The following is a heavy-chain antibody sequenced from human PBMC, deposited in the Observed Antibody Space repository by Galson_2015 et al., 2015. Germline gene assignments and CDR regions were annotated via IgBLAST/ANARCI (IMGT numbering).Heavy chain of an antibody. V-gene: IGHV3-9*01. Sequence: SLRLSCAASGFTFDNYAMHWVRQAPGKGLEWVSGISWNSGRIGYADSVKGRFTISRDNAKNSLYLQMNSLRAEDTALYYCAKDIGEGAAVAGFDYWGQGTLVTASS. CDR1: GFTFDNYA. J-gene: IGHJ4*02. CDR2: ISWNSGRI. CDR3: AKDIGEGAAVAGFDY. D-gene: IGHD6-19*01.